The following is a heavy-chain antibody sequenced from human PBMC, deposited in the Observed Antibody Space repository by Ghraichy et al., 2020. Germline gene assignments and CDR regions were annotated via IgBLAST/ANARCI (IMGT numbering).Heavy chain of an antibody. V-gene: IGHV4-59*01. J-gene: IGHJ3*02. CDR1: GGSISSYY. Sequence: SETLSLTCTVSGGSISSYYWTWIRQSPGKGLEWIGYIYYSGSTNYNPSLKSRVTISVDTSKNQFSLKLRSVTAADTAVYYCAREVGWASGHDALDIWGQGTMVTVSS. CDR3: AREVGWASGHDALDI. D-gene: IGHD1-26*01. CDR2: IYYSGST.